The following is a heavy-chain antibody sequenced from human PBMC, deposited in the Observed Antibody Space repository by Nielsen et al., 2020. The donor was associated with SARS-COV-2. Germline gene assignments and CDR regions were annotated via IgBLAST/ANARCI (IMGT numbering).Heavy chain of an antibody. CDR1: AFTFSNYD. CDR2: LSGSTGGT. J-gene: IGHJ2*01. Sequence: GGSLRLSCAASAFTFSNYDMSWVRQAPGKGLEWVSALSGSTGGTTYADSVKGRFTISRDNSKNTVYLQMNSLRAEDTAVYYCAKAKSYWYFDLWGRGTLVTVSS. V-gene: IGHV3-23*01. CDR3: AKAKSYWYFDL.